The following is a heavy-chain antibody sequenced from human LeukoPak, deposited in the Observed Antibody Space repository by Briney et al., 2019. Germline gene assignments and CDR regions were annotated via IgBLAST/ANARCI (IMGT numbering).Heavy chain of an antibody. D-gene: IGHD5-18*01. V-gene: IGHV4-39*07. CDR1: GASISSNIYY. CDR3: ARGRAMVLYYYYYYYMDV. J-gene: IGHJ6*03. Sequence: NTSETLSLTCTVSGASISSNIYYWGWIRQPPGEGLEWIGSIYYSGRTYYNPSLKSRVTISVDTSKNQFSLKLSSVTAADTAVYYCARGRAMVLYYYYYYYMDVWGKGTTVTISS. CDR2: IYYSGRT.